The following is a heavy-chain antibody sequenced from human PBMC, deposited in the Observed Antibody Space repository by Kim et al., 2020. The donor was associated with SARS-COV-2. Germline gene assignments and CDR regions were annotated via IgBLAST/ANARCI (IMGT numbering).Heavy chain of an antibody. Sequence: SETLSLTCTVSGGSIDSYYWSWIRQSPGKGLEWIGYIYYSGATSYNPSLRSRVTMSIDRSKNYFSLNLTSVTAADTAVYFCAKEVRDAFDLWGQGTMVTVSS. CDR2: IYYSGAT. CDR3: AKEVRDAFDL. CDR1: GGSIDSYY. V-gene: IGHV4-59*13. J-gene: IGHJ3*01.